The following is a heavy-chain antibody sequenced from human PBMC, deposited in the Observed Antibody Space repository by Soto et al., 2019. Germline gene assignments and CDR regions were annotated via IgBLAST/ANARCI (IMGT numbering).Heavy chain of an antibody. Sequence: PGESLKISCRGSGYTFITYWIGWVRQMPGRGLEWMGMFYPGDSNIKYSPSFQGQVTISADKSISTAYLQWSSLKASDTAMYYCTRSRGYCSANSCLDFDYWGQGTLVTVSS. CDR3: TRSRGYCSANSCLDFDY. CDR2: FYPGDSNI. CDR1: GYTFITYW. V-gene: IGHV5-51*01. D-gene: IGHD2-15*01. J-gene: IGHJ4*02.